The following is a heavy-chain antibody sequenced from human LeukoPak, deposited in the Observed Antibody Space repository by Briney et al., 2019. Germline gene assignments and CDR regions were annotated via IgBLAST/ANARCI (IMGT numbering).Heavy chain of an antibody. Sequence: PSETLSLTCAVYGGSFSGYYWSWIRQPPGKGLEWIGEINHSGSTNYNPSLKSRVTISVDTSKKQSSLKPGSVTAADMAWYYCARTSSTXTHYFDYWGQGTLVTVSS. CDR1: GGSFSGYY. CDR2: INHSGST. V-gene: IGHV4-34*01. J-gene: IGHJ4*02. CDR3: ARTSSTXTHYFDY. D-gene: IGHD4-17*01.